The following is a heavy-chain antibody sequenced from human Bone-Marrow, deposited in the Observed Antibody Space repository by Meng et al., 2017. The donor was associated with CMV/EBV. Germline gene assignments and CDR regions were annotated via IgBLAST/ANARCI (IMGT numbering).Heavy chain of an antibody. J-gene: IGHJ6*02. Sequence: ASVKVSCKASGYTFTGYYMHWVRQAPGQGLEWMGWINPNSGGTNYAQKFQGRVTMTRDKSISTAYMELSSLRSEDTAVYYCARVARPTLFYDFWSGYYGGGYYYGMDVWGQGTTVTVSS. V-gene: IGHV1-2*02. CDR3: ARVARPTLFYDFWSGYYGGGYYYGMDV. D-gene: IGHD3-3*01. CDR1: GYTFTGYY. CDR2: INPNSGGT.